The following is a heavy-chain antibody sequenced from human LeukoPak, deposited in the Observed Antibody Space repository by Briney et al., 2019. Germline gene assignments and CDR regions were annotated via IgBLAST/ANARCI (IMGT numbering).Heavy chain of an antibody. Sequence: SETLSLTCTVSGASISGSGYYWGWIRQPPGKGLEWIGSIYSSGSTYYNASLQSRVTISIETSKNQISLRLNSVTAADTAMYYCARLTVTRYFDYWGQGTLVTVSS. V-gene: IGHV4-39*01. CDR3: ARLTVTRYFDY. CDR1: GASISGSGYY. CDR2: IYSSGST. D-gene: IGHD4-17*01. J-gene: IGHJ4*02.